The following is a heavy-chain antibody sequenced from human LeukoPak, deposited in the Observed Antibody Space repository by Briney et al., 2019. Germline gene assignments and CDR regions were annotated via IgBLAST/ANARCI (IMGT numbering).Heavy chain of an antibody. V-gene: IGHV4-61*02. CDR2: IYTSGST. D-gene: IGHD6-13*01. CDR1: GGSISSGSYY. J-gene: IGHJ4*02. Sequence: NASETLSLTCTVSGGSISSGSYYWSWIRQPAGKGLEWIGRIYTSGSTNYNPSLKSRVTISVDTSKNQFSLKLSSVTAADTAVYYCARSAAAHPRGFDYWGQGTLVTVSS. CDR3: ARSAAAHPRGFDY.